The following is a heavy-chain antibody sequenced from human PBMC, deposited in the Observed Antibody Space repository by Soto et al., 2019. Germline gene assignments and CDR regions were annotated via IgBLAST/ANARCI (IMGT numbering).Heavy chain of an antibody. CDR2: ISRSSSTI. CDR1: EFTFSSYS. Sequence: GGSLRLSCAASEFTFSSYSMNWVRQAPGNGLEWVSYISRSSSTIYYADSVKGRFTISRDNAKNSLYLQMNSLRDEDTAVYYCARDQGSSGWYELDIWGQGTMVTVSS. D-gene: IGHD6-19*01. V-gene: IGHV3-48*02. J-gene: IGHJ3*02. CDR3: ARDQGSSGWYELDI.